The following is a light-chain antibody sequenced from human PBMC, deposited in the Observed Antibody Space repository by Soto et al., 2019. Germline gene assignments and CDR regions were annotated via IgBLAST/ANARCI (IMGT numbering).Light chain of an antibody. V-gene: IGKV3-15*01. Sequence: EIVMTQSPATLSVSPGERATLSCRASQSVSYNLAWYQQKPGQGPRLLIYGAFTRATGIPARFSGSGSGTEFPPTISRLQAEDFAVYYCQQYKNWPPLTFGGGTKVEIK. J-gene: IGKJ4*01. CDR2: GAF. CDR1: QSVSYN. CDR3: QQYKNWPPLT.